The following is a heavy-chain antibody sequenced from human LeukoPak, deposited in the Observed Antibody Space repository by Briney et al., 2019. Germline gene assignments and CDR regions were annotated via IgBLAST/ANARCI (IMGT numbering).Heavy chain of an antibody. CDR1: GFTFSSYG. CDR3: AKDREGNECSSTSCYWVVDYYYGIDV. CDR2: IRYDGSNK. V-gene: IGHV3-30*02. J-gene: IGHJ6*02. D-gene: IGHD2-2*01. Sequence: GGSLRLSCAASGFTFSSYGMRWVRQAPGKGLEWVSFIRYDGSNKYYADSVKGRFTISRDNSKNTLYLQMNSLRAEDTAVYYCAKDREGNECSSTSCYWVVDYYYGIDVWGQGTTVTVSS.